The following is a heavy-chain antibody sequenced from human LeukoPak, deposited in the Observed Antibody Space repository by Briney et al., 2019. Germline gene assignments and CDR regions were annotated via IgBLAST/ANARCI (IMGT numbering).Heavy chain of an antibody. J-gene: IGHJ4*02. CDR2: ISGSGGRT. V-gene: IGHV3-23*01. D-gene: IGHD3-22*01. Sequence: PGGSLRLSCAASGFTFSSSAMSWVRQAPGKGLEWVSAISGSGGRTYYADSVKGRFTISRDNSKNTLYLQMNSLRAEDTAVYYCAKRDRDYYDSSGYYRGLWGQGTLVTVSS. CDR1: GFTFSSSA. CDR3: AKRDRDYYDSSGYYRGL.